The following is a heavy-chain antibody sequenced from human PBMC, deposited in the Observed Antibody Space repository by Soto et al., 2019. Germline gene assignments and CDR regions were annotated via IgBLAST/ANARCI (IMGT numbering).Heavy chain of an antibody. CDR3: ARQGYYYDTSSYGMDV. V-gene: IGHV5-10-1*01. Sequence: PGESLKISCKGSGYSFTSYWISWVRQMPGKGLEWMGRIDPSDSYTNYSPSFQGHVTISADKSISTAYLQWSSLKASDTAMYYCARQGYYYDTSSYGMDVWGQGTTVTVS. J-gene: IGHJ6*02. CDR1: GYSFTSYW. CDR2: IDPSDSYT. D-gene: IGHD3-22*01.